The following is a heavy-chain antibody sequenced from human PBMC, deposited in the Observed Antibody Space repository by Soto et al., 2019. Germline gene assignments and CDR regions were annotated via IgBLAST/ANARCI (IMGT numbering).Heavy chain of an antibody. D-gene: IGHD3-3*01. V-gene: IGHV3-33*01. CDR2: IWYDGSDK. Sequence: QVQLVESGGGVVQPGRSLRLSCAASGFSFSTYGLDWVRQAPGKGLEWVAVIWYDGSDKYYADSVKGRFTISRDNSKNTLYLQMHSLRAEDTAVYYCARDVLRFLEGGAFDIWGQGTMVTVSS. J-gene: IGHJ3*02. CDR3: ARDVLRFLEGGAFDI. CDR1: GFSFSTYG.